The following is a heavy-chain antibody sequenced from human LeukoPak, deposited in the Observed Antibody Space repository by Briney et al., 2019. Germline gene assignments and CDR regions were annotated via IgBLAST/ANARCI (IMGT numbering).Heavy chain of an antibody. CDR3: ARVLSGRGSLYYYYYYMDV. V-gene: IGHV3-53*01. CDR2: IYSGGST. J-gene: IGHJ6*03. D-gene: IGHD3-10*01. Sequence: QAGGSLRLSCAASGFTVSSNYMSWVRQIPGKGLEWVSVIYSGGSTYYADSVKGRFTISRDNSKNSLYLQMNSLRAEDTAVYYCARVLSGRGSLYYYYYYMDVWGKGTTVTVSS. CDR1: GFTVSSNY.